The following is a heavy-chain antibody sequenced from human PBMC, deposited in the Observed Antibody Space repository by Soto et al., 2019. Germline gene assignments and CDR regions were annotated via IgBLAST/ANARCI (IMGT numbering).Heavy chain of an antibody. D-gene: IGHD5-18*01. CDR3: TRDVDTDLPD. J-gene: IGHJ4*02. Sequence: QVQLVESGGGVVQPGRSLRLSCAASGFTFSSHGMHWVRQAPGKGLEWVAVIWYDGSKQYYADSVKGRFTISRDDSKNTLYLQMNSLRVEDTAVYYCTRDVDTDLPDWGQGTLVTVSS. CDR2: IWYDGSKQ. V-gene: IGHV3-33*01. CDR1: GFTFSSHG.